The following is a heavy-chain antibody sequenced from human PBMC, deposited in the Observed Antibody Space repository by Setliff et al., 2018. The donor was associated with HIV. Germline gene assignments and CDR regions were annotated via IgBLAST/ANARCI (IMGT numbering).Heavy chain of an antibody. CDR1: GFTFTSFG. D-gene: IGHD3-10*01. Sequence: SCATSGFTFTSFGMGWVRQAPGKGLEWVSTVSGRGAATYYADSVKGRFTISRDTSETTLFLEMNSLRAEDTAVYYCARGIPTLLDFGEEYYFDSWGRGILVTVSS. J-gene: IGHJ4*01. CDR3: ARGIPTLLDFGEEYYFDS. V-gene: IGHV3-23*01. CDR2: VSGRGAAT.